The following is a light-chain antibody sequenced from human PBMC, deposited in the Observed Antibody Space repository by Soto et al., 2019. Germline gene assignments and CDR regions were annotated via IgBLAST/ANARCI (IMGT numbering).Light chain of an antibody. Sequence: DIHSTHXPPSXXGSXXYTFSXXXQAIQDISSYLNWYQQKPGKAPKLLIYDASNLETGVPSRFSGSGSGTDFTFTISSLQPEDIATYYCQHYDNFPRAITFGQGTRLEIK. J-gene: IGKJ5*01. CDR1: QDISSY. CDR3: QHYDNFPRAIT. V-gene: IGKV1-33*01. CDR2: DAS.